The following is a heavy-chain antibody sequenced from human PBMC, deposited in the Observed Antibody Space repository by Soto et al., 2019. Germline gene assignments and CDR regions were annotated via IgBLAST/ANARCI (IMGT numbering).Heavy chain of an antibody. CDR3: ARDDVPADAFDI. Sequence: QVQLQESGPGLVKPSGTLSLTCTVSGGSISSYYWSWIRQPPGKGLEWIGYIYYSGSTNYNPSRKRRVTIPVDTSNNQVSLTLSSVTAADTAVYYCARDDVPADAFDIWGQGTMVTVSS. J-gene: IGHJ3*02. CDR2: IYYSGST. CDR1: GGSISSYY. V-gene: IGHV4-59*01.